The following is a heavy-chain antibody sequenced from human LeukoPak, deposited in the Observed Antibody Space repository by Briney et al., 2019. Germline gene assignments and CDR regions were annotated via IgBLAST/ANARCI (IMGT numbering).Heavy chain of an antibody. CDR1: GFTFSSHC. V-gene: IGHV3-7*01. CDR2: IKQDGSEK. D-gene: IGHD6-19*01. J-gene: IGHJ3*02. CDR3: ARVRIAVAVSSFDI. Sequence: GGSLRLSCEASGFTFSSHCMSWVRQAPGKGLEWVANIKQDGSEKYYVDSVKGRFTISRDNAKKSLYLQMSILRAADTAVYYCARVRIAVAVSSFDIWGQGTMVTVSS.